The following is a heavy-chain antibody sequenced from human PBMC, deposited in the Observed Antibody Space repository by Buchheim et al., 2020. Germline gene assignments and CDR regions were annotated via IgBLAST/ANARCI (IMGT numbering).Heavy chain of an antibody. CDR1: GGSFSGYY. Sequence: QVQLQQWGAGLLKPSETLSLTCAVYGGSFSGYYWSWIRQPPGKGLEWIGEINHSGSTNYNPSLTSRVTISVDTSKNQFSLKLSSVTAADTAVYYCARRYCSGGSCYEVWGQGTL. CDR2: INHSGST. J-gene: IGHJ4*02. D-gene: IGHD2-15*01. CDR3: ARRYCSGGSCYEV. V-gene: IGHV4-34*01.